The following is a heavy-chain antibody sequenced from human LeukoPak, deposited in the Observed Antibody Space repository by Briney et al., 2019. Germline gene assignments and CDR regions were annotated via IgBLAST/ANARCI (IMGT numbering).Heavy chain of an antibody. CDR2: IYMIGDV. Sequence: PSETLSLTCTVSGGSMWGYYWSWIRQPPGGRLEWVGHIYMIGDVNYSPSLRSRVSISMDSSKNQLSLQLSAVTDADTAVYYCASMTAGGLHWGYLDYWGQGTRVPVSS. CDR3: ASMTAGGLHWGYLDY. D-gene: IGHD7-27*01. CDR1: GGSMWGYY. V-gene: IGHV4-4*08. J-gene: IGHJ4*02.